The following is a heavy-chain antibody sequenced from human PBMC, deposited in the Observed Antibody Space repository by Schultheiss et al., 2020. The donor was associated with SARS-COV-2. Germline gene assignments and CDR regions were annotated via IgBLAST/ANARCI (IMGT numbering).Heavy chain of an antibody. Sequence: GGSLRLSCAASGFTFSSHWMHWVRQAPGKGLVWVSRINSDGSSTTYADSVKGRFTISRHNSKNTLYVQMNSLRAEDTAVYYCARFPDCSGGSCYPAPFDYWGQGTLVTVSS. D-gene: IGHD2-15*01. V-gene: IGHV3-74*01. CDR3: ARFPDCSGGSCYPAPFDY. CDR2: INSDGSST. J-gene: IGHJ4*02. CDR1: GFTFSSHW.